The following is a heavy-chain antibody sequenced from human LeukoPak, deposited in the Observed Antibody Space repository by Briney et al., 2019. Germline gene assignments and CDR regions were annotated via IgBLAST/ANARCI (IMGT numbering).Heavy chain of an antibody. CDR1: GFTFSSYW. J-gene: IGHJ4*02. CDR2: IKQDGSEK. CDR3: ASYYDSSGYYR. V-gene: IGHV3-7*01. D-gene: IGHD3-22*01. Sequence: GGSLRLSCAASGFTFSSYWMSWVRQAPGKGLEWVANIKQDGSEKYYVDSVRGRFTISRDNAKNSLYLQMNSLRAEDTAVYYCASYYDSSGYYRWGQGTLVTVSS.